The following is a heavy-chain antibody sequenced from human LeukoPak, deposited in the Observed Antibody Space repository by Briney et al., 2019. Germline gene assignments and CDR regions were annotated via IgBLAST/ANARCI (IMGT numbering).Heavy chain of an antibody. CDR2: IKQDGSEK. Sequence: SGGSLRLSCAASGFTFSSYWMSWVRQAPGKGLEWVANIKQDGSEKYYVDSVKGRFTVSRDNSKNTLYLQINSLRPEDTAMYYCAKDPNGDYIGAFDFWGQGTMVTVSS. CDR1: GFTFSSYW. V-gene: IGHV3-7*03. D-gene: IGHD4-17*01. CDR3: AKDPNGDYIGAFDF. J-gene: IGHJ3*01.